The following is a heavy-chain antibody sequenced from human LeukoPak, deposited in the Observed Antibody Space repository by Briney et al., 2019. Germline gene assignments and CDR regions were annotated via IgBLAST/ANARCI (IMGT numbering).Heavy chain of an antibody. CDR3: ARPPANGDHYFDY. Sequence: GGSLRLSCAASGFIFSGYGMNWVRQAPGKGLEWVSSISSSSSYIYYADSVKGRFTISRDNVKNSLYLQMNSLRAEDTAVYYCARPPANGDHYFDYWGQGTLVTVSS. CDR1: GFIFSGYG. D-gene: IGHD4-17*01. CDR2: ISSSSSYI. V-gene: IGHV3-21*01. J-gene: IGHJ4*02.